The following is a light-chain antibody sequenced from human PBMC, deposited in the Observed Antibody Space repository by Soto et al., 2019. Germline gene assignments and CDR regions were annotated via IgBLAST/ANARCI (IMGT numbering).Light chain of an antibody. V-gene: IGLV1-40*01. CDR2: GNS. J-gene: IGLJ2*01. CDR1: SSNIGAGYD. Sequence: QSVLTQPPSVSGAPGQRVTISCTGSSSNIGAGYDVHWYQQLPGTAPKLLIYGNSNRPSGVPDRFSGSKSGTSASLAITGLQAEDEADYYCQSYESSLRGVVFGGGTKLTVL. CDR3: QSYESSLRGVV.